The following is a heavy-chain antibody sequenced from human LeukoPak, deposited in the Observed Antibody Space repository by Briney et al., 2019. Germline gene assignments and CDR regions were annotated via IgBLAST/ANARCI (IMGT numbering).Heavy chain of an antibody. J-gene: IGHJ4*02. CDR3: ATGRSSHDY. CDR2: ISTHGNTI. Sequence: PGGSLRLSCVASGFTFSDYYMSWIRQAPGKGLDWVSYISTHGNTIYYADSVKGRFTISRDNAKNSLYLQMDSLRAGDTAVYYCATGRSSHDYWGQGTLVTVSP. CDR1: GFTFSDYY. D-gene: IGHD1-26*01. V-gene: IGHV3-11*04.